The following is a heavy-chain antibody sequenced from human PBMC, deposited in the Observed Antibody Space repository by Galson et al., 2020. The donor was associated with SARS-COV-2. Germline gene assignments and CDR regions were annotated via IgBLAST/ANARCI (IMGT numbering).Heavy chain of an antibody. CDR2: IYYSGST. J-gene: IGHJ6*02. Sequence: SETLSLTCTVSGGSISSGGYYWSWIRQHPGKGLEWIGYIYYSGSTYYNPSLKSRVTISVDTSKNQFSLKLSSVTAADTAVYYCARAVDTPSYGMDVWGQGTLVTVSS. V-gene: IGHV4-31*03. D-gene: IGHD5-18*01. CDR1: GGSISSGGYY. CDR3: ARAVDTPSYGMDV.